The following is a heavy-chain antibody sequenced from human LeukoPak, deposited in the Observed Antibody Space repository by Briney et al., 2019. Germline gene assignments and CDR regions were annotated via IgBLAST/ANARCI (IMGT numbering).Heavy chain of an antibody. CDR1: GFTFTSYG. D-gene: IGHD3-22*01. CDR2: ISAYNGNT. Sequence: GGTLRLSCAASGFTFTSYGISWVRQAPGQGLEWMGWISAYNGNTNYAQKLQGRVTMTTDTSTSTAYMELRSLRSDDTAVYYCARDQQVYYYDSSGPFDYWGQGTLVTVSS. V-gene: IGHV1-18*01. J-gene: IGHJ4*02. CDR3: ARDQQVYYYDSSGPFDY.